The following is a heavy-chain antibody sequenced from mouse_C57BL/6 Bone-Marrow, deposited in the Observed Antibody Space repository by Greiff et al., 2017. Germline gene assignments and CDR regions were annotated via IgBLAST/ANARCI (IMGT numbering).Heavy chain of an antibody. CDR2: IDPENGDT. CDR3: TALITTVVSTDFYAMDY. V-gene: IGHV14-4*01. Sequence: EVQLLQSGAELVRPGASVKLSCTASGFNIKDDYMHWVKQRPEQGLEWIGWIDPENGDTEYAPKFQGKATITADTSSNTAYLQLSSLTSEDTAVYYCTALITTVVSTDFYAMDYWGQGTSVTVAS. D-gene: IGHD1-1*01. J-gene: IGHJ4*01. CDR1: GFNIKDDY.